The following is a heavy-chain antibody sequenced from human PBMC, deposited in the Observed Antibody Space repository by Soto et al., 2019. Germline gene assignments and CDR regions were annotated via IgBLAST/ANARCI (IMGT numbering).Heavy chain of an antibody. Sequence: ASVKVSCKASGGTFSSYAISWVRQAPGQGLEWMGGIIPIFGTANYAQKFQGRVTITADESTNTAYMELSSLRSEDTAVYYCARSKRWLQLFDYWGQRTLVTVSS. V-gene: IGHV1-69*13. D-gene: IGHD5-12*01. CDR1: GGTFSSYA. J-gene: IGHJ4*02. CDR2: IIPIFGTA. CDR3: ARSKRWLQLFDY.